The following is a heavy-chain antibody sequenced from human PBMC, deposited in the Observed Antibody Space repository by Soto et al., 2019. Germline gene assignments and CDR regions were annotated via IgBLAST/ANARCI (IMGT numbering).Heavy chain of an antibody. CDR1: GGTFSDFT. CDR3: ARYWSAGTLYGAFDI. D-gene: IGHD2-15*01. CDR2: IIPMIGAT. Sequence: QVQLVQSGSEVKKPGSSVKVSCKASGGTFSDFTLSWLRQAPGRGLEWMGGIIPMIGATNNAQKLKGRLTITAGKSTGTVYMELNSLRSDDTAVYYCARYWSAGTLYGAFDIWGQGTEVTVSP. J-gene: IGHJ3*02. V-gene: IGHV1-69*06.